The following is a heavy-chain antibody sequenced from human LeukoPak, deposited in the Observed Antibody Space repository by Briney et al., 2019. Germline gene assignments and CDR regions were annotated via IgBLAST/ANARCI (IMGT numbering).Heavy chain of an antibody. CDR3: ARAVVTATNTHFDY. V-gene: IGHV4-4*02. CDR1: GGSISSSNW. Sequence: SGTLSLTCAVSGGSISSSNWWSWVRQPPGKGLEWIGEIYHSGSTNYNPSLKSRVTISVDKSKNQFSLKLSSVTAADTAVYYCARAVVTATNTHFDYWGQGTLVTVSS. J-gene: IGHJ4*02. CDR2: IYHSGST. D-gene: IGHD2-21*02.